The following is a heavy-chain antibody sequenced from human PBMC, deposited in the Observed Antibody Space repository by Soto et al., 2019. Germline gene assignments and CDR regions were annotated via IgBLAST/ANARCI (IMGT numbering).Heavy chain of an antibody. CDR1: GGTFSSYA. CDR2: IIPIFGTA. Sequence: ASVKVSCKASGGTFSSYAISWVRQAPGQGLEWMGGIIPIFGTANYAQKFQGRVTITADESTSTAYMELSSLRSEDTAVYYCARDHHYAFDIWGQGTMVTVSS. J-gene: IGHJ3*02. CDR3: ARDHHYAFDI. V-gene: IGHV1-69*13.